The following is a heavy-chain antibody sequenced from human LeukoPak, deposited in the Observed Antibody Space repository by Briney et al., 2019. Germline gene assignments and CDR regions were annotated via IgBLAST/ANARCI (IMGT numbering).Heavy chain of an antibody. CDR1: GFTFSSYS. CDR3: ARDPGRYPYPNDYAFVGGAFDI. J-gene: IGHJ3*02. CDR2: ISSSSSTI. V-gene: IGHV3-48*01. Sequence: GGSLRLSCAASGFTFSSYSMNWVRQAPGKGLEWVSYISSSSSTIYYADSVKGRFTFSRDNAKNSLYLQMNSLRAEDTAVYYCARDPGRYPYPNDYAFVGGAFDIWGQGTMVTVSS. D-gene: IGHD1-1*01.